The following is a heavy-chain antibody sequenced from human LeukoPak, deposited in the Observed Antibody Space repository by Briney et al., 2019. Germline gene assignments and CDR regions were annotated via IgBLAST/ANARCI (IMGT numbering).Heavy chain of an antibody. V-gene: IGHV1-3*01. CDR1: GYTFTSYA. CDR3: ARDGGYCSGGSCYPLNYFDY. CDR2: INAGNGNI. D-gene: IGHD2-15*01. J-gene: IGHJ4*02. Sequence: ASVKVSCKASGYTFTSYAMRWVRQAPGQRLEWMGWINAGNGNIKYSQKFQGRVTITRDTSASTAYMELSSLRSEDTAVYYCARDGGYCSGGSCYPLNYFDYWGQGTLVTVSS.